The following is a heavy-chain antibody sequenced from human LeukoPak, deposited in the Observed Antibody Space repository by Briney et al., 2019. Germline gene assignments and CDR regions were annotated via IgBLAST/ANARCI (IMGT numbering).Heavy chain of an antibody. CDR3: AKDLTTVATPYYYYYMDV. CDR1: GFTFSTNS. V-gene: IGHV3-21*01. D-gene: IGHD4-23*01. Sequence: GGSLRLSCAASGFTFSTNSMHWVRQAPGKGLEWVSSIGISSSHTFYADSVKGRFTISRDNAENSVYLQMSSLRAEDTAVYYCAKDLTTVATPYYYYYMDVWGKGTTVTVSS. CDR2: IGISSSHT. J-gene: IGHJ6*03.